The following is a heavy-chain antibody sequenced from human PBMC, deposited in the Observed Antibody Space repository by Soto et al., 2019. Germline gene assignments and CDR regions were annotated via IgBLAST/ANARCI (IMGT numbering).Heavy chain of an antibody. J-gene: IGHJ6*04. V-gene: IGHV4-39*02. CDR1: GGSISSGTSY. D-gene: IGHD3-10*01. Sequence: SETLSLTCTVSGGSISSGTSYWGWIRQPPGKGLEWIGNIYYSGSTYYNPSLKSRVTISVDTSKNQFSLKLSSVTAADTAVYYFARGLRWYYYGSGSPVWGKGTTVTVSS. CDR2: IYYSGST. CDR3: ARGLRWYYYGSGSPV.